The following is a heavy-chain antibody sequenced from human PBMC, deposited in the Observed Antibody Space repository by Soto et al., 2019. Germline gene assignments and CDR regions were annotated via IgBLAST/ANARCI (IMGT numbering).Heavy chain of an antibody. CDR3: ALAAAGTGLFDY. D-gene: IGHD6-13*01. CDR1: DGSISNGDYY. J-gene: IGHJ4*02. V-gene: IGHV4-30-4*02. CDR2: IYYSGST. Sequence: PSETLSLTCTVTDGSISNGDYYWSWIRQPPGKGLEWIGYIYYSGSTYYNPSLKSRVTISVDTSKNQFSLKLSSVTAADTAVYYCALAAAGTGLFDYWGQGTLVTVSS.